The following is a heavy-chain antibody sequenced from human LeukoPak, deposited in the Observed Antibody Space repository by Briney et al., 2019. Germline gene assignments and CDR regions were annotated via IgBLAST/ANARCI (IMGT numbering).Heavy chain of an antibody. CDR3: ARRQGWKVPPVNGNYYYGLDV. Sequence: GGALQISCQGSGCSFSTSWIAWVRQMPGKGREWMGIIYPGDSDTKYSPSFQGQVTISADKSIATAYLQWSSLKASDTAIYYCARRQGWKVPPVNGNYYYGLDVWGQGTTVIVSS. V-gene: IGHV5-51*01. CDR2: IYPGDSDT. D-gene: IGHD2-2*01. J-gene: IGHJ6*02. CDR1: GCSFSTSW.